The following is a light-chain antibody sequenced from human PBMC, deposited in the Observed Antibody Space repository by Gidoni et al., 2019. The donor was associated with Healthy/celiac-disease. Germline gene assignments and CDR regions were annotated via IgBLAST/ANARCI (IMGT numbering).Light chain of an antibody. J-gene: IGLJ2*01. CDR2: EVS. CDR1: SSDVGGYNY. CDR3: SSYSGSSVV. V-gene: IGLV2-8*01. Sequence: QSALTQPPSASESPGQSVTISCTGTSSDVGGYNYVSWYQQHPGKAPKPMIYEVSKPPSGVPDRFSGSKSGTTASLTVSGLQAEDEADYYCSSYSGSSVVFGGGTKLTVL.